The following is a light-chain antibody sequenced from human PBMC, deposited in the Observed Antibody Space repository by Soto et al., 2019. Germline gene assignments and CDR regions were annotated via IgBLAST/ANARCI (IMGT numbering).Light chain of an antibody. V-gene: IGKV1-8*01. CDR1: QGISSH. CDR2: AAS. CDR3: QQYYSYPRT. Sequence: AILLTQSPSSFSASTGDRVTITCRASQGISSHLAWYQQKPGKAPKLLIYAASTLQSGVPSRFSGSGSGTDFTLTISCLQSEDFATYYCQQYYSYPRTFGQGTKVDNK. J-gene: IGKJ1*01.